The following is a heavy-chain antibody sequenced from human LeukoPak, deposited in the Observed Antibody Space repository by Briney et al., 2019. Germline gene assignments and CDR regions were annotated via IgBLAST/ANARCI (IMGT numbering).Heavy chain of an antibody. D-gene: IGHD3-9*01. CDR3: APYYDVLTGFYTGY. CDR2: VSSNGGST. Sequence: GGSLRLSCSASGFTFSSYAMHWVRQAPGKGLEYVSAVSSNGGSTYYADSVKGRFTISRDNSKNTLYLQMSSLRAEDTAVYYCAPYYDVLTGFYTGYWGQGTLVTVSS. CDR1: GFTFSSYA. V-gene: IGHV3-64D*06. J-gene: IGHJ4*02.